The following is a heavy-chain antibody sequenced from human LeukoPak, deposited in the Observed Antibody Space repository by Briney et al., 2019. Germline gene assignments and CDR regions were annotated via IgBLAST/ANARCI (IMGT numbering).Heavy chain of an antibody. CDR1: GGTFSSYA. V-gene: IGHV1-69*06. CDR2: IIPIFGTA. CDR3: ARGDYYGSGPTSFDY. D-gene: IGHD3-10*01. J-gene: IGHJ4*02. Sequence: SVKVSCKASGGTFSSYAISWVRQAPGHGLEWMGGIIPIFGTANYAQKFQGRVTITADKSTSTAYMELSSLRSEDTAVYYCARGDYYGSGPTSFDYWGQGTLVTVSS.